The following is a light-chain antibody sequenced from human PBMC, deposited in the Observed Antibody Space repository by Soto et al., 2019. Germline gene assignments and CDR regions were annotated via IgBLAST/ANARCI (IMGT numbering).Light chain of an antibody. J-gene: IGKJ2*01. CDR2: DAS. CDR1: HSVSTY. V-gene: IGKV3-11*01. Sequence: VLTQSPATLSLSPGEGATLSCRASHSVSTYLAWYQQKPGQAPRLLIYDASNRATGIPGRFSGSGSGTDFTLTISNLEPEDVAVYFCQQRVTWPRTFGQGTKLEIK. CDR3: QQRVTWPRT.